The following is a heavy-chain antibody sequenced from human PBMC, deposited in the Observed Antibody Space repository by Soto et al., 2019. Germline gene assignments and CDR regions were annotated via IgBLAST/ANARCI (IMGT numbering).Heavy chain of an antibody. D-gene: IGHD3-10*01. CDR1: GYTFTSYY. CDR2: INPSGGST. V-gene: IGHV1-46*01. CDR3: ARLYGSGNPFDY. Sequence: ASVKVSYKASGYTFTSYYMHWVRQAPGQGLEWMGIINPSGGSTSYAQKFQGRVTITRDTSTSTVYMELSSLRSEDTAVYYCARLYGSGNPFDYWGQGTLVTVSS. J-gene: IGHJ4*02.